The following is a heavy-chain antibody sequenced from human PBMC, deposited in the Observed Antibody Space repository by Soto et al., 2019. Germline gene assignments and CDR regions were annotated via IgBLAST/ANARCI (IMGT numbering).Heavy chain of an antibody. CDR1: GGTFSSYT. CDR2: IIPILGIA. CDR3: ARASSRVTNWFDP. Sequence: ASVKVSCKASGGTFSSYTISWVRQAPGQGLEWMGRIIPILGIANYAQKFQGRVTITADKSTSTAYMELSSLRSEDTAVYYCARASSRVTNWFDPWGQGTLVTVSS. J-gene: IGHJ5*02. D-gene: IGHD3-10*01. V-gene: IGHV1-69*02.